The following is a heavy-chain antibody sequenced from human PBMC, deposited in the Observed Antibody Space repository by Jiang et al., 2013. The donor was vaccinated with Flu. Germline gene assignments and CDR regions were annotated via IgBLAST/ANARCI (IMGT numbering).Heavy chain of an antibody. V-gene: IGHV4-31*02. D-gene: IGHD2-15*01. CDR2: LLQWEH. Sequence: SISSGGYYWSWIAXTQEGPGVDWVHLLQWEHLLXPSLKSRVTISVDTSKNQFSLKLSSVTAADTAVYYCAREWRDCSGGSCYSKFDYWGQGTLVTVSS. J-gene: IGHJ4*02. CDR1: SISSGGYY. CDR3: AREWRDCSGGSCYSKFDY.